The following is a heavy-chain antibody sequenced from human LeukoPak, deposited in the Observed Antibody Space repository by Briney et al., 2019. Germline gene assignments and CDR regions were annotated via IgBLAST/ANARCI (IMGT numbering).Heavy chain of an antibody. CDR1: GGSISSSNW. J-gene: IGHJ4*02. CDR2: IYHSGST. Sequence: SETLSLTCAVSGGSISSSNWWSWVRQPPGKGLEWIGEIYHSGSTNYNPSLKSRITISVDTSKNHFYLKLSSVTAADTAVYYCARGRIRSYDFWSGYSPRYYFDYWGQGTLVTVSS. CDR3: ARGRIRSYDFWSGYSPRYYFDY. D-gene: IGHD3-3*01. V-gene: IGHV4-4*02.